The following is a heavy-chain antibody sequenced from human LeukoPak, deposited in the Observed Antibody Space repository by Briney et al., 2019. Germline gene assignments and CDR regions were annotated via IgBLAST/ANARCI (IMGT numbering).Heavy chain of an antibody. CDR1: GGSFSGYY. D-gene: IGHD2-15*01. Sequence: AETLSLTCAVSGGSFSGYYWTWIRQPPGKGLEWIGEINHSGRTNYNPSLKSRVIISVDTSKNQFSLKVNSVTAADTAVYYCARPLGYCSDSRCPQSWFDPWGQGTLVTVS. CDR3: ARPLGYCSDSRCPQSWFDP. CDR2: INHSGRT. J-gene: IGHJ5*02. V-gene: IGHV4-34*01.